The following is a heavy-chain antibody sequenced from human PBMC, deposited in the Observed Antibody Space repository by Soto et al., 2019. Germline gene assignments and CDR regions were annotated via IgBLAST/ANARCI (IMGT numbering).Heavy chain of an antibody. CDR1: GFTFSSYS. D-gene: IGHD6-13*01. CDR2: ISSSSSTI. CDR3: AGSSSWFKPPAFDY. V-gene: IGHV3-48*01. J-gene: IGHJ4*02. Sequence: PGGSMELSCAASGFTFSSYSMNWARQATGKGLEWVSYISSSSSTIYYADSVKGRFTISRDNAKNSLYLQMNSLRAEDTAVYYCAGSSSWFKPPAFDYWGQGTLVTVSS.